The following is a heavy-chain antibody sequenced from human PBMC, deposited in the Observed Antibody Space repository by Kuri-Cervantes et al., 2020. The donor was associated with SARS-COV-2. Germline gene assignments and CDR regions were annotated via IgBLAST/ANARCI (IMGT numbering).Heavy chain of an antibody. Sequence: ASVKVSCRASGDTFTSYYMHWVRQAPGQGLEWMGIINPSGGSTSYAQKFQGRVTMTRDKSTSTVYMEMSSLRSEDTAVYYCAREEEEGCCGDSCNQNWFDAWGKGTMVTVSS. CDR1: GDTFTSYY. J-gene: IGHJ5*02. CDR2: INPSGGST. CDR3: AREEEEGCCGDSCNQNWFDA. D-gene: IGHD2-15*01. V-gene: IGHV1-46*03.